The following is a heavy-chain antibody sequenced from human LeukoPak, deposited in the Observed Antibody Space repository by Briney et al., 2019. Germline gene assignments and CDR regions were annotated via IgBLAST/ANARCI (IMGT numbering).Heavy chain of an antibody. D-gene: IGHD5-18*01. CDR3: AIGGYSYGYSPKYFDY. CDR2: ISGSGGST. J-gene: IGHJ4*02. CDR1: GFTFNSYD. V-gene: IGHV3-23*01. Sequence: GGSLRLSCAASGFTFNSYDMSWVRQAPGKGLEWVSGISGSGGSTYYADSVKGRFTISRDNSKNTLYLQMNSLRAEDTAVYYCAIGGYSYGYSPKYFDYWGQGTLVTVSS.